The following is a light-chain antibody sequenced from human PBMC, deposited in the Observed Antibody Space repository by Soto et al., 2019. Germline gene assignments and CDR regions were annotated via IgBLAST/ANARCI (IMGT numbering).Light chain of an antibody. CDR2: ASS. V-gene: IGKV1-17*03. CDR1: QGIGNS. Sequence: DIQMTQSPSAMSASVGDRVTITCRASQGIGNSLAWFQQKPGKVPERLIYASSTLQSGVPSRFSGSGSGTEFTLTISSLQPEDFASYYCLQHKTYPWTFGQGTKVDIK. J-gene: IGKJ1*01. CDR3: LQHKTYPWT.